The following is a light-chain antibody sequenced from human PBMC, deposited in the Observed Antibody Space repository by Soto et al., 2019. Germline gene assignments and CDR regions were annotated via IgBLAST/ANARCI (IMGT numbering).Light chain of an antibody. J-gene: IGLJ3*02. V-gene: IGLV2-8*01. CDR1: SSDVGAYNY. CDR2: EVT. Sequence: QSALTQPHSASGSPGPSVTISCTGTSSDVGAYNYVSWYQQYPGKAPKLMIYEVTKRPSGVPDRFSGSKSGNTASLTVSGLQDEDEADYYCTSYVGNDIWVFGGGTKVTVL. CDR3: TSYVGNDIWV.